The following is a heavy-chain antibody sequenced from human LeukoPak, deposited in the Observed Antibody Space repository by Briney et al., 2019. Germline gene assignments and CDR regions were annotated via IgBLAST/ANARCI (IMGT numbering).Heavy chain of an antibody. D-gene: IGHD3-9*01. Sequence: PGGSLRLSCVASGFTFSNYAMSWVRLAPGRGLEWVSVISGSGLTTFYADSVKGRFTISRDNSKNTLYLQMNSLRAEDAAVYYCARASSKQLAGYLPDGFDIWGQGTMVTVSS. J-gene: IGHJ3*02. CDR1: GFTFSNYA. CDR3: ARASSKQLAGYLPDGFDI. V-gene: IGHV3-23*01. CDR2: ISGSGLTT.